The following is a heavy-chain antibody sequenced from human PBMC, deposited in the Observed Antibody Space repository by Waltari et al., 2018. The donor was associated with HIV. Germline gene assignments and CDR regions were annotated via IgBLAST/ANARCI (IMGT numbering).Heavy chain of an antibody. CDR1: GFTFNTFG. Sequence: DVQLEESGGGLVQPGGSLRLSCAASGFTFNTFGFNWVRQAPGKGLEWVAYISTSSHPICYADSWKGRFTISRDDAKNSLYLEMNSLRADDTAVYYCARESYYYDSSGYPLAYWGQGILVTVSS. D-gene: IGHD3-22*01. J-gene: IGHJ4*02. CDR3: ARESYYYDSSGYPLAY. CDR2: ISTSSHPI. V-gene: IGHV3-48*04.